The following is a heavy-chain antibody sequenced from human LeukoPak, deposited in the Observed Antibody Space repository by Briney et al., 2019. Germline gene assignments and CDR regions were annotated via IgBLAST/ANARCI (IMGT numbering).Heavy chain of an antibody. J-gene: IGHJ4*02. V-gene: IGHV1-69*13. CDR1: GGTFSSYA. D-gene: IGHD2-15*01. Sequence: ASVKVSCKASGGTFSSYAISWVRQAPGQGLEWMGGVIPIFGTANYAQKFQGRVTITVDESTSTAYMELSSLRSEDTAVYYCARDTHCSGGSCYFGYWGQGTLVTVSS. CDR2: VIPIFGTA. CDR3: ARDTHCSGGSCYFGY.